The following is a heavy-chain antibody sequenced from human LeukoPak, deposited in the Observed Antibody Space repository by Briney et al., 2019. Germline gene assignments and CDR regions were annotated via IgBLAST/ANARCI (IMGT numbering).Heavy chain of an antibody. CDR1: GFTFDDYA. V-gene: IGHV3-9*01. CDR3: AKGSDSSGWYGSDY. Sequence: PGGSLRLSCAASGFTFDDYAMHWVRQAPGKGLEWVSGISWNSGSIGYADSAKGRFTISRDNAKNSLYLQMNSLRAEDTALYYCAKGSDSSGWYGSDYWGQGTLVTVSS. D-gene: IGHD6-19*01. J-gene: IGHJ4*02. CDR2: ISWNSGSI.